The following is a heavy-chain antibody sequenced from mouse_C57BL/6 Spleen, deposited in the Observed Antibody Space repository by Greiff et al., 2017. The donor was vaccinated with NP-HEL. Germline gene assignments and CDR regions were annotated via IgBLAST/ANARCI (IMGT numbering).Heavy chain of an antibody. CDR3: ARDYSNRGGFAY. V-gene: IGHV1-64*01. Sequence: QVQLQQPGAELVKPGASVKLSCKASGYTFTSYWMHWVKQRTGQGLEWIGMIHPNSGSTNYNEKFKSKATLTVDKSSSTAYMQLSSLTSEDSAVYYCARDYSNRGGFAYWGQGTLVTVSA. D-gene: IGHD2-5*01. CDR2: IHPNSGST. J-gene: IGHJ3*01. CDR1: GYTFTSYW.